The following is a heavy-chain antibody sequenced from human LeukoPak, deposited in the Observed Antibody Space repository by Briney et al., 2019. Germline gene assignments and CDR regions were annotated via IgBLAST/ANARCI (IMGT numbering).Heavy chain of an antibody. V-gene: IGHV7-4-1*02. Sequence: ASVKVSCKASGYTFTNYAMNWVRQAPGQGLEWMGWMNTNTGNPAYAQGFTGRFVFSLDTSVSTAYLQISSLKTEDTAVYYCAVLSYDSSGYYYPFDYWGQGTLVTVSS. D-gene: IGHD3-22*01. CDR1: GYTFTNYA. CDR2: MNTNTGNP. CDR3: AVLSYDSSGYYYPFDY. J-gene: IGHJ4*02.